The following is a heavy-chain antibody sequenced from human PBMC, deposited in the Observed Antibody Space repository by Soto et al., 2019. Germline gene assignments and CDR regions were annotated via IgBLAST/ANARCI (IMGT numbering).Heavy chain of an antibody. Sequence: EVQLVESGGGLVKPGGSLRLSCAASGFTFSSYSMNWVRQAPGKGLEWVSSISSSSSYIYYADSVKGRFTISRDNAKNSLYLQMNSRRAEDTAVYYCARATGYSYGGFDSWGQGTLVTVS. D-gene: IGHD5-18*01. CDR3: ARATGYSYGGFDS. CDR1: GFTFSSYS. CDR2: ISSSSSYI. V-gene: IGHV3-21*01. J-gene: IGHJ4*02.